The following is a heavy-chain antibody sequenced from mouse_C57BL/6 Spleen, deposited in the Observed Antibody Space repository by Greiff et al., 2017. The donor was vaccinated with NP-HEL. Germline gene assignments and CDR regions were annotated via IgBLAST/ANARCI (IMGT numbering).Heavy chain of an antibody. J-gene: IGHJ2*01. V-gene: IGHV5-4*01. Sequence: EVKLLESGGGLVKPGASLKLSCAASGFTFSSYAMSWVRQTPEKRLEWVATISAGGSYTYYPDNVKGRFTISRDNAKNNLYLQMSQLKSEDTAMYYCARDSYYGYFDYWGQGTTVTVSS. D-gene: IGHD1-1*01. CDR2: ISAGGSYT. CDR1: GFTFSSYA. CDR3: ARDSYYGYFDY.